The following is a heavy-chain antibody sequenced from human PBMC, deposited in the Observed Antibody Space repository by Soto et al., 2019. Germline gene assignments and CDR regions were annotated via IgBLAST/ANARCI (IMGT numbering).Heavy chain of an antibody. CDR2: ISAYNGNT. V-gene: IGHV1-18*01. D-gene: IGHD3-10*01. J-gene: IGHJ4*02. CDR3: ARVGSLLWFGESGSFDY. Sequence: QVQLVQSGAEVKKPGASVKVSCKASGYTFTSYGISWVRQAHGQGLEWMGWISAYNGNTNYAQKLQGRVTMTTDTSTSTAYMELRSLRSDDTAVYYCARVGSLLWFGESGSFDYWGQGTLVTVSS. CDR1: GYTFTSYG.